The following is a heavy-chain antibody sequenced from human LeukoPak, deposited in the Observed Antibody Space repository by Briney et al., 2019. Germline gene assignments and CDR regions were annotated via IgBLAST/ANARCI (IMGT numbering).Heavy chain of an antibody. Sequence: ASVKVSCKASGYTFTGYYMHWVRQAPGQGLEWMGWINPNSGGTNYAPKFQGRVTMTRDTSISTAYMELSRLRSDDTAVYYCARDRRATDFDYWGQGTLVTVSS. V-gene: IGHV1-2*02. CDR3: ARDRRATDFDY. J-gene: IGHJ4*02. D-gene: IGHD1-26*01. CDR1: GYTFTGYY. CDR2: INPNSGGT.